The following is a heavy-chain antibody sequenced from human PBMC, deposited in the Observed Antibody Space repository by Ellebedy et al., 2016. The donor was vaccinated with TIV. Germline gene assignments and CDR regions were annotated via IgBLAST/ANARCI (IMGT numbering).Heavy chain of an antibody. CDR3: ATHLKTYSSWSVIWEDY. CDR2: MNPNSGNT. D-gene: IGHD6-6*01. CDR1: GYTFNTYD. V-gene: IGHV1-8*01. Sequence: ASVKVSCKASGYTFNTYDINWVRQATGRGLEWMGWMNPNSGNTGYAQKFQGRVTMTRNTSIRTAYMELSSLSSEDTAVYYCATHLKTYSSWSVIWEDYWGKGTLVTVSS. J-gene: IGHJ4*02.